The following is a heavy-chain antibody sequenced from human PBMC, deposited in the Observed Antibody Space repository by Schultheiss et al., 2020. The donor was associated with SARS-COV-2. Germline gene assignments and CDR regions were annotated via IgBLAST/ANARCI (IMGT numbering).Heavy chain of an antibody. CDR3: AKESSSSWSRPYYYYGMDV. CDR2: ISYDGSNK. CDR1: GFTFSSYG. V-gene: IGHV3-30*18. Sequence: GGSLRLSCAASGFTFSSYGMHWVRQAPGKGLEWVAVISYDGSNKYYADSVKGRFTISRDNSKNTLYLQMNSLRAEDTAVYYCAKESSSSWSRPYYYYGMDVWGQGTTVTVSS. D-gene: IGHD6-13*01. J-gene: IGHJ6*02.